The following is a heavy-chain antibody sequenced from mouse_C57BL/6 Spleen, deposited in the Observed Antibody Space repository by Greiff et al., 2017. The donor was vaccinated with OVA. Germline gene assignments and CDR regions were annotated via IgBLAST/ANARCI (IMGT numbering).Heavy chain of an antibody. D-gene: IGHD1-1*01. CDR1: GFTFSDYG. Sequence: EVMLVESGGGLVKPGGSLKLSCAASGFTFSDYGMHWVRQAPEKGLEWVAYISSGSSITNYADKVKGRFTISRDNAENTLFLQLTSLRSEDTAVYYCAWITTVVATNAMDYWGQGTSVTVSS. V-gene: IGHV5-17*01. CDR3: AWITTVVATNAMDY. CDR2: ISSGSSIT. J-gene: IGHJ4*01.